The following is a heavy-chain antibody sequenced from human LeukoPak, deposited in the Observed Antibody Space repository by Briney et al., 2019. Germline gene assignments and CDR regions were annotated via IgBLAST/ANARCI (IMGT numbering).Heavy chain of an antibody. Sequence: GASVKVSCKASGYTFTSYAISWVRQAPGQGLEWMGGIIPIFGTANYAQKFQGRVTITADKSTSTAYMELSSLRSEDTAVYYCARLYSSRPYYYYYMDVWGKGTTVTVSS. D-gene: IGHD6-13*01. CDR3: ARLYSSRPYYYYYMDV. J-gene: IGHJ6*03. CDR1: GYTFTSYA. V-gene: IGHV1-69*06. CDR2: IIPIFGTA.